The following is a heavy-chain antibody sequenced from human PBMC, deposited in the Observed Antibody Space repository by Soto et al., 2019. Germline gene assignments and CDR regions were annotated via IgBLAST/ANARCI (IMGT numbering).Heavy chain of an antibody. CDR1: GYSFTSYW. V-gene: IGHV5-51*01. D-gene: IGHD4-17*01. Sequence: XESLKISCKGSGYSFTSYWIGWVRQIPGKGLEWMGIIYPGDSDTRYSPSFQGQVTISADKSISTAYLQWSSLKASDTAMYYCARHDYGNTAYYYYGMDVWGQGTTVTVSS. CDR3: ARHDYGNTAYYYYGMDV. CDR2: IYPGDSDT. J-gene: IGHJ6*02.